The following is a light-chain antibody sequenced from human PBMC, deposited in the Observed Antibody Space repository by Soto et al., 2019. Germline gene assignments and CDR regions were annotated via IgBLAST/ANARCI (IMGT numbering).Light chain of an antibody. CDR3: QQYGSSPIT. CDR2: AAS. Sequence: VWTLYPRTLSLSPGGRATRSCRASQSVSSSHLAWYQHKPGQAPRLLIYAASSRATGSPDRFSGGGSGTDFTLTISSLEPEDFAVYYCQQYGSSPITFGQGTRLEIK. V-gene: IGKV3-20*01. J-gene: IGKJ5*01. CDR1: QSVSSSH.